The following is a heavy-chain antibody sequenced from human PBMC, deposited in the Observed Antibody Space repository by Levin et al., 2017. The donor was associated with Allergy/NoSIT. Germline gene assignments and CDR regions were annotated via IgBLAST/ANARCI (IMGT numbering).Heavy chain of an antibody. CDR2: IIPIFGTA. V-gene: IGHV1-69*13. D-gene: IGHD3-22*01. CDR1: GGTFSSYA. J-gene: IGHJ4*02. CDR3: ARAVKYYYDSSGYYFFDY. Sequence: GASVKVSCKASGGTFSSYAISWVRQAPGQGLEWMGGIIPIFGTANYAQKFQGRVTITADESTSTAYMELSSLRSEDTAVYYCARAVKYYYDSSGYYFFDYWGQGTLVTVSS.